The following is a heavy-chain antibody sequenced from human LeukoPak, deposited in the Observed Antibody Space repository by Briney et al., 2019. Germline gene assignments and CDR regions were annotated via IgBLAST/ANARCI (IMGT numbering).Heavy chain of an antibody. Sequence: PLETLSLTCTVSGGSISSSSYYWGWIRQPPGKGLEWIGSIYYSGSTYYNPSLKSRVTISVDTSKNQFSLKLSSVTAADTAVYYCARLPAILRTSSGSYDGVDYWGQGTLVTVSS. J-gene: IGHJ4*02. D-gene: IGHD1-26*01. V-gene: IGHV4-39*01. CDR3: ARLPAILRTSSGSYDGVDY. CDR1: GGSISSSSYY. CDR2: IYYSGST.